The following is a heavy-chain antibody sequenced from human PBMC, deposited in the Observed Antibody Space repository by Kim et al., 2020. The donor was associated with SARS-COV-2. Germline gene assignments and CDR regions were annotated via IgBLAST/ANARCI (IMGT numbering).Heavy chain of an antibody. CDR3: EKLSYSDILPGYMRRNW. D-gene: IGHD3-9*01. CDR2: ISGSGENT. J-gene: IGHJ5*01. Sequence: GGSLRLSCAASGFTFSSYAMTWVRQAPGKGLNCISFISGSGENTYYVDSVKGRFTVSRDNSKNTFYLQMSGLRDEDTAIYYCEKLSYSDILPGYMRRNW. CDR1: GFTFSSYA. V-gene: IGHV3-23*01.